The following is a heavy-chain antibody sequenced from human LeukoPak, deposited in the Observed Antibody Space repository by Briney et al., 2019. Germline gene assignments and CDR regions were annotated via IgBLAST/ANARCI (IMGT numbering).Heavy chain of an antibody. CDR3: ARRNLRYGMDV. V-gene: IGHV4-34*01. D-gene: IGHD5/OR15-5a*01. Sequence: SETLSLTCAVYGGSFSGYYWSWIRQPPGKGLEWIGEINHSGSTNYNPSLKSRVTISVDTSKNQFSLKLSSVTAADTAVYYCARRNLRYGMDVWGQGTTVTVSS. CDR2: INHSGST. CDR1: GGSFSGYY. J-gene: IGHJ6*02.